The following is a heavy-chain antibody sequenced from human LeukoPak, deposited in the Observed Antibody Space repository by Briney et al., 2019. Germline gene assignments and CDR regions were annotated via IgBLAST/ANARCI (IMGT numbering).Heavy chain of an antibody. D-gene: IGHD3-16*01. J-gene: IGHJ6*03. CDR2: ISAYNGNT. CDR3: ARVGPGGDYYYYYMDV. CDR1: GYTFTSYG. V-gene: IGHV1-18*01. Sequence: GASVKVSCKASGYTFTSYGISWVRQAPGQGLEWMGWISAYNGNTNYAQKLQGRVTMTTDTSTSTAYMELRSLRSEDTAVYYCARVGPGGDYYYYYMDVWGKGTTVTISS.